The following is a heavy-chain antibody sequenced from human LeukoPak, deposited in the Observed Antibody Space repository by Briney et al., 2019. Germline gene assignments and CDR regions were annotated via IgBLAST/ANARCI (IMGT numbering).Heavy chain of an antibody. CDR3: ARSIWPRAAAGTFDY. CDR2: ISSGNTYI. CDR1: GFTFSSYS. V-gene: IGHV3-21*04. Sequence: GGSLRLSCTASGFTFSSYSMNWVRQSPGQGLEWVSSISSGNTYIYYADSVKGRFTISRDNAKNSLYLQMNSLRAEDTAVYYCARSIWPRAAAGTFDYWGQGTLVTVSS. D-gene: IGHD6-13*01. J-gene: IGHJ4*02.